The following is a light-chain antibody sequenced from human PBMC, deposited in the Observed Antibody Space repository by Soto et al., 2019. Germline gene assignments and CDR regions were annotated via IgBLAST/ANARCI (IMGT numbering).Light chain of an antibody. J-gene: IGKJ2*02. V-gene: IGKV1-5*01. CDR2: AAS. Sequence: DIQMTQYNSTLSASLGDRFTITCRASQSISSWLAWYQQKPGKAPKLLIYAASDLQAEVPSRFSGSGSGTDFTLTISSLQAEDFAPYYCLLAHYFQWTFGQG. CDR1: QSISSW. CDR3: LLAHYFQWT.